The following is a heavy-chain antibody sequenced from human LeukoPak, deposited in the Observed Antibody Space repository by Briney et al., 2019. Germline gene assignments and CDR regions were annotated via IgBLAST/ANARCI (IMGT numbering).Heavy chain of an antibody. D-gene: IGHD5-12*01. CDR3: AKDRDGGYDSFDY. Sequence: GGSLRLSCAASGFTFDDYAMHWVRQAPGKGLEWVSGISWNSGGIGYADSVKGRFTISRDNAKNSLYLQMNSLRAEDTALYYCAKDRDGGYDSFDYRGQGTLVTVSS. J-gene: IGHJ4*02. V-gene: IGHV3-9*01. CDR2: ISWNSGGI. CDR1: GFTFDDYA.